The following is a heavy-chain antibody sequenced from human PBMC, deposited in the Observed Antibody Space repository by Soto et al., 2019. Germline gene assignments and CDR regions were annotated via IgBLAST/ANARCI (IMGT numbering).Heavy chain of an antibody. CDR3: AREDIVATMGGDAFDI. D-gene: IGHD5-12*01. CDR1: GFTFSDYY. J-gene: IGHJ3*02. CDR2: ISSSGSTI. Sequence: QVQLVESGGGLVKPGGSLRLSCAASGFTFSDYYMSWIRKAQGRGRGGVSYISSSGSTIYYADSVKGRFTISRDNAKNSLYLQMNSLRAEDTAVYYCAREDIVATMGGDAFDIWGQGTMVTVSS. V-gene: IGHV3-11*01.